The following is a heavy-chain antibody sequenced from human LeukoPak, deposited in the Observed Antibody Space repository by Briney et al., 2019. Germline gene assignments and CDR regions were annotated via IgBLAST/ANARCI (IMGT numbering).Heavy chain of an antibody. CDR3: ARESQWFGELLGAFDI. V-gene: IGHV3-21*04. CDR1: GFTFGSYS. Sequence: GGSLRLSCAASGFTFGSYSMNWVRQAPGKGLEWVSSISSSSSYIYYADSVKGRFTISRDNSKNTLYLQMNSLRAEDTAVYYCARESQWFGELLGAFDIWGQGTMVTVSS. CDR2: ISSSSSYI. J-gene: IGHJ3*02. D-gene: IGHD3-10*01.